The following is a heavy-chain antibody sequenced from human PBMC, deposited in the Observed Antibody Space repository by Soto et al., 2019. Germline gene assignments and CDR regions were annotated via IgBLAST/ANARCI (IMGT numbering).Heavy chain of an antibody. J-gene: IGHJ4*02. D-gene: IGHD1-26*01. CDR3: AATTLERSGSYPLRY. Sequence: QMQLVQSGPEVKKPGTSVKVSCKASGFTFSKSAMQWVRQARGQRLEWIGWILVGSGNTDYAQKFRERVTITRDVSTSTADMELSTLRSEDTAMYYCAATTLERSGSYPLRYWGQGTLVTVSS. V-gene: IGHV1-58*02. CDR2: ILVGSGNT. CDR1: GFTFSKSA.